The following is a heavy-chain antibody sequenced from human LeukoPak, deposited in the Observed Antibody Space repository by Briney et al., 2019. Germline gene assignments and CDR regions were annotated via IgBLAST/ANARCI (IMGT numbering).Heavy chain of an antibody. V-gene: IGHV3-74*01. Sequence: GGSLRLSCEVSGFTFSNYWMHWVRQAPGKGLVWVSRINNDGSITNFADSVKGRFTISRDNAKNTLYLQMNSLGAEDTAVYYCTRTMIRGVPVYWGQGTLVTVSS. CDR2: INNDGSIT. D-gene: IGHD3-10*01. J-gene: IGHJ4*02. CDR1: GFTFSNYW. CDR3: TRTMIRGVPVY.